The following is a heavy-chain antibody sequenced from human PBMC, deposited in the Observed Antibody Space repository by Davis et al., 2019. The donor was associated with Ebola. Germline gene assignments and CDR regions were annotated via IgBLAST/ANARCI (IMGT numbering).Heavy chain of an antibody. J-gene: IGHJ4*02. D-gene: IGHD5-18*01. V-gene: IGHV4-34*01. Sequence: MPSETLSLTCAVYGGSFSGYYWSWIRQPPGKGLEWIGEINHSGSTNNNPSLKSRVTISVDTSKNQFSLKLSSVTAADTAVYYCARGSVDTAMVRKYYFDYWGQGTLVTVSS. CDR3: ARGSVDTAMVRKYYFDY. CDR1: GGSFSGYY. CDR2: INHSGST.